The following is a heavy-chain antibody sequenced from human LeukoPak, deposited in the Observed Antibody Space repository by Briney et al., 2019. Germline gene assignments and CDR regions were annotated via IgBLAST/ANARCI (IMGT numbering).Heavy chain of an antibody. Sequence: ASVKVSCKASGYSFTGYTFTSYAMHWVRQAPGQRLEWMGWINTGNGNTKYSQKFQGRVTMTRNTSISTAYMELSSLRSEDTAVYYCARGRDGYNHGYYFDYWGQGTLVTVSS. D-gene: IGHD5-24*01. CDR1: GYSFTGYTFTSYA. CDR2: INTGNGNT. J-gene: IGHJ4*02. CDR3: ARGRDGYNHGYYFDY. V-gene: IGHV1-3*04.